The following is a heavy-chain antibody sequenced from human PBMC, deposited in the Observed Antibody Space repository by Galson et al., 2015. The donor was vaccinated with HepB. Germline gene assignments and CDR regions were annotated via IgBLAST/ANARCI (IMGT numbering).Heavy chain of an antibody. D-gene: IGHD3-3*01. CDR1: GDGFRTYN. J-gene: IGHJ4*02. Sequence: SVKVSCKASGDGFRTYNIIWVRQAPGQGLEWMGGIMPIFRRANYAQNFRGRVTITAEESTSTAYMELSSLRSEDTAVYYCARGSTITSSVYAFWGQGTLVTVSS. CDR2: IMPIFRRA. CDR3: ARGSTITSSVYAF. V-gene: IGHV1-69*13.